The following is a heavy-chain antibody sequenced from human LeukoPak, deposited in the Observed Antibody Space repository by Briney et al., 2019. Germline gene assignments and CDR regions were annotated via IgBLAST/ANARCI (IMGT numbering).Heavy chain of an antibody. J-gene: IGHJ4*02. D-gene: IGHD3-22*01. CDR1: GFTVSSNY. CDR2: IYSGGST. Sequence: GGSLRLSCAASGFTVSSNYMSWVRQAPGKGLEWVSVIYSGGSTYYADSVKGRFTISRDNSKNTLYLQMNSLRAEDTAVYYCARVGGYDSSGSQKAGFDYWGQGTLVTVSS. CDR3: ARVGGYDSSGSQKAGFDY. V-gene: IGHV3-53*01.